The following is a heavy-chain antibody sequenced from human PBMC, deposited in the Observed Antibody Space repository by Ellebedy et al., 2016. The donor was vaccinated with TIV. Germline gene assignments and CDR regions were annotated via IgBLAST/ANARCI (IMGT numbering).Heavy chain of an antibody. D-gene: IGHD4-17*01. J-gene: IGHJ6*02. V-gene: IGHV1-18*01. CDR3: ARDRTVTEYYYYYGMDV. CDR2: ISAYNGNT. Sequence: AASVKVSCKASGYTFTSYGISWVRQAPGQGLEWMGWISAYNGNTNYAQELQGRVTMTTDTSTSTAYMELRSLRSDDTAVYYCARDRTVTEYYYYYGMDVWGQGTTVTVSS. CDR1: GYTFTSYG.